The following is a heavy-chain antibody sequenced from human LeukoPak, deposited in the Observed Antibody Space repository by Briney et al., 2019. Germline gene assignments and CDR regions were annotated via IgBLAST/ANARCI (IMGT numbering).Heavy chain of an antibody. V-gene: IGHV5-10-1*01. J-gene: IGHJ4*02. CDR1: GYSFTSYW. CDR3: ARQYRDGYNYIDY. D-gene: IGHD5-24*01. CDR2: IDPSDSYT. Sequence: GESLKISCKGSGYSFTSYWISWVRQMPGKGLEWMGRIDPSDSYTNYSPSFQGHVTISADKSISTAYPQWSSLKASDTAMYYCARQYRDGYNYIDYWGQGTLVTVSS.